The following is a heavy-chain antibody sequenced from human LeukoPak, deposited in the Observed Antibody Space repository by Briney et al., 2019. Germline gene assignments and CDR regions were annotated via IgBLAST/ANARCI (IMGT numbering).Heavy chain of an antibody. Sequence: GGSLRLSCAASGFTFSDYAMTWVRQASGKGLEWLSVVSGSGDTTFYTDSVKGRFTISRDNAKNSLYLQVNSLRDEDTAVYYCAKSESYRFDYWGQGTLVTVSS. D-gene: IGHD1-26*01. J-gene: IGHJ4*02. CDR2: VSGSGDTT. CDR3: AKSESYRFDY. V-gene: IGHV3-23*01. CDR1: GFTFSDYA.